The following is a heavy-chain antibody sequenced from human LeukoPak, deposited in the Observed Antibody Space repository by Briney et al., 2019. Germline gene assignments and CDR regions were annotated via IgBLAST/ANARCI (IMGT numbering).Heavy chain of an antibody. V-gene: IGHV3-43*02. Sequence: GGSLRLSCAASGFTFDDYAMHWVRQAPGKGLEWVSLITGDGGSTYYADSVKGRFTISRDNSKNSLYLQMNSLGAEDTALYYCAWTGNFDYWGQGTLVTVSS. CDR1: GFTFDDYA. CDR2: ITGDGGST. J-gene: IGHJ4*02. D-gene: IGHD3/OR15-3a*01. CDR3: AWTGNFDY.